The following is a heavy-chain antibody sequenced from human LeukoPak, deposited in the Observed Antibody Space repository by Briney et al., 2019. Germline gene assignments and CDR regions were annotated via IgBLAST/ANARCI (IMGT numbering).Heavy chain of an antibody. CDR1: GFTFSSYG. CDR3: AKKSRGSGSYYGDY. V-gene: IGHV3-23*01. CDR2: ISGSGGST. D-gene: IGHD3-10*01. J-gene: IGHJ4*02. Sequence: GGTLRLSCAASGFTFSSYGMSWVRQAPGKGLEWVSAISGSGGSTYYADSVKGRFTISRDNSKNTLYLQMNSLRAEDTAVYYCAKKSRGSGSYYGDYWGQGILVSVSS.